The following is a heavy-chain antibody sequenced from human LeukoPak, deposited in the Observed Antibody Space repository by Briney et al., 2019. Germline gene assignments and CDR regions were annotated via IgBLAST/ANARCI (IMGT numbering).Heavy chain of an antibody. Sequence: PGGSLRLSCAASGFTLTDYWMSWVRQAPGKGLEWVATIKRDGSEKYYVDSVKGRFTISRDNAKNSLYLQMNSLRAEDTAVYYCAREEGYSSTWHSLDIWGQGTMVTVSS. D-gene: IGHD6-13*01. CDR2: IKRDGSEK. V-gene: IGHV3-7*01. CDR1: GFTLTDYW. CDR3: AREEGYSSTWHSLDI. J-gene: IGHJ3*02.